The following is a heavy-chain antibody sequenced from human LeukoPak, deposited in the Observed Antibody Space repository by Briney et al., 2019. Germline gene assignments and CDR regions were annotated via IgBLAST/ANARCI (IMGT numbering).Heavy chain of an antibody. V-gene: IGHV3-49*03. Sequence: GGSLRLSCTASGFTFGAYAMSWFRQAPGKGLEWVGIIRNEAYGGTTEYAASVKGRFTSSRDESKSIAQLQMKSLKNEDTSVCYITRRLYCSVGSCHTTDYWGQGTLVTVSS. D-gene: IGHD2-15*01. CDR3: TRRLYCSVGSCHTTDY. CDR1: GFTFGAYA. CDR2: IRNEAYGGTT. J-gene: IGHJ4*02.